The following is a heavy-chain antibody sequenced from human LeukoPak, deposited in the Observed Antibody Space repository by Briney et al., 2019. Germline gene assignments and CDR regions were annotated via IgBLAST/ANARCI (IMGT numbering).Heavy chain of an antibody. CDR1: GGSISSSTYN. Sequence: SETLSLTCTVSGGSISSSTYNSGWIRQPPGKGLDWIGSIYNSGSTFYNASLKSRATISIDTYKNQFSLKLSSVTAADTAIYYCASQPYYESSGYYFYWGQGTLVTVSS. CDR3: ASQPYYESSGYYFY. J-gene: IGHJ4*02. V-gene: IGHV4-39*01. CDR2: IYNSGST. D-gene: IGHD3-22*01.